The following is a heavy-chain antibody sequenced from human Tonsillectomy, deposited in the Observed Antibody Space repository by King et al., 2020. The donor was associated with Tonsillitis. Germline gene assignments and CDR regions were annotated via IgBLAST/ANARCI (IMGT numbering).Heavy chain of an antibody. V-gene: IGHV3-23*01. CDR2: ISGRGKT. CDR3: AKSGGNYWYFDL. J-gene: IGHJ2*01. CDR1: GFTFSTYA. D-gene: IGHD4-23*01. Sequence: VQLLESGGGLVQPGGSLRLSCAASGFTFSTYAMSWVRQTPGKGLEWVSGISGRGKTFYADSVKGRFTVSRDNSKNTLYMQMNSLRAEDTAVYYCAKSGGNYWYFDLWGRGTLVTVSS.